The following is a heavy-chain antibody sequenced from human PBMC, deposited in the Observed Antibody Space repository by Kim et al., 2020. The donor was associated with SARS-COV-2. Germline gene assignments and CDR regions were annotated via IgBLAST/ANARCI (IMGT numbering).Heavy chain of an antibody. CDR2: ISYDGSNK. CDR3: ARDGVVVVAATADNWFDP. Sequence: GGSLRLSCAASGFTFSSYAMHWVRQAPGKGLEWVAVISYDGSNKYYADSVKGRFTISRDNSKNTLYLQMNSLRAEDTAVYYCARDGVVVVAATADNWFDPWGQGTLVTVSS. V-gene: IGHV3-30-3*01. J-gene: IGHJ5*02. CDR1: GFTFSSYA. D-gene: IGHD2-15*01.